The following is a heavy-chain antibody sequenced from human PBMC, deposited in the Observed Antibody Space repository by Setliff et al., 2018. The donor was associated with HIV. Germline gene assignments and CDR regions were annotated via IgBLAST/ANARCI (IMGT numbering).Heavy chain of an antibody. D-gene: IGHD3-10*01. Sequence: GASVKVSCKASGYTFTGYYMHWVRQAPGQGLEWMGWINPNSGGTNYAQKFQGRVTMTKDTSTGTAYMELSSLRSDDTAVYYCATDRTQTGINMVRGRIVDPARYPLDYWGQGTLVTVSS. CDR2: INPNSGGT. CDR3: ATDRTQTGINMVRGRIVDPARYPLDY. J-gene: IGHJ4*02. V-gene: IGHV1-2*02. CDR1: GYTFTGYY.